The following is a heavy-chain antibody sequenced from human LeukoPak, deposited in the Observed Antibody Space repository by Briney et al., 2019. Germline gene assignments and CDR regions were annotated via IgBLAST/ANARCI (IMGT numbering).Heavy chain of an antibody. Sequence: LRLSCTPSGFTFSHYAMHWIRQAPGKGLEWIGYMYNSGSTNYSPSLKSRVTISGDTSKNQFSLKLSSVSAADTAVYYCARDKRGLLPGATCGQGTMVTVSS. J-gene: IGHJ3*01. D-gene: IGHD3-10*01. CDR1: GFTFSHYA. V-gene: IGHV4-59*01. CDR3: ARDKRGLLPGAT. CDR2: MYNSGST.